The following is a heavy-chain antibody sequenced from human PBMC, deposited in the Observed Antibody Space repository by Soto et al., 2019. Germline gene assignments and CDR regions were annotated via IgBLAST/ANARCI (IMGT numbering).Heavy chain of an antibody. J-gene: IGHJ5*02. D-gene: IGHD6-13*01. Sequence: QVQLQESGPGLVQPSGTLSLTCAVSGDSINNSHWWSWVRQTPGKGLEWIGETYHSGTTNYNPSLKTRVSISIEKSKNQFSLKMNCVTAADTAVYYCAREVNSSPARGPNWFDPWGQGTLVTVSS. CDR3: AREVNSSPARGPNWFDP. CDR1: GDSINNSHW. CDR2: TYHSGTT. V-gene: IGHV4-4*02.